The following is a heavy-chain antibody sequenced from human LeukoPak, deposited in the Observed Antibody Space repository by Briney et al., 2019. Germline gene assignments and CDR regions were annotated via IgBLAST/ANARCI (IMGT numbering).Heavy chain of an antibody. V-gene: IGHV3-30*03. CDR3: TTAEIGQPDY. CDR1: GFTFSSYS. CDR2: ILYDGSMQ. J-gene: IGHJ4*02. D-gene: IGHD3-22*01. Sequence: GGSLRLSCAASGFTFSSYSMHWVRQAPGKGLEWLAVILYDGSMQYYAESMKGRLTISRDNSRNTVYMQMSSLRTEDTAVYYCTTAEIGQPDYWGQGTLVTVSS.